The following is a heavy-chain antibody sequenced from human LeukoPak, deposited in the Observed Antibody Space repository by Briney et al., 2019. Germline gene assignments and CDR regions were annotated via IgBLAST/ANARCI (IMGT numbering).Heavy chain of an antibody. D-gene: IGHD4-23*01. CDR3: ATTTVVTMAPLYYMDV. Sequence: GASVKVSCKASGGTFSSYAISWVRQAPGQGLEWMGGIIPIFGTANYAQKFQGRVTITADESTSTAYMELSSLRSEDTAVYYCATTTVVTMAPLYYMDVWGKGTTVTVSS. CDR2: IIPIFGTA. CDR1: GGTFSSYA. J-gene: IGHJ6*03. V-gene: IGHV1-69*13.